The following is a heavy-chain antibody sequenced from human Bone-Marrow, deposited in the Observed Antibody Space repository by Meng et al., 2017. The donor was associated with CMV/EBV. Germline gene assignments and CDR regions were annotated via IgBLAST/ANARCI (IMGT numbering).Heavy chain of an antibody. CDR1: GGYIGSGGYY. Sequence: SGGYIGSGGYYWSWIRQHPGKGLEWIGYIYYSGSTYYNPSLKSRVTISVDTSKNQFSLKLSSVTAADTAVYYCARLPGSSTNWFDPWGQGTLVTVSS. D-gene: IGHD6-13*01. V-gene: IGHV4-31*02. CDR2: IYYSGST. J-gene: IGHJ5*02. CDR3: ARLPGSSTNWFDP.